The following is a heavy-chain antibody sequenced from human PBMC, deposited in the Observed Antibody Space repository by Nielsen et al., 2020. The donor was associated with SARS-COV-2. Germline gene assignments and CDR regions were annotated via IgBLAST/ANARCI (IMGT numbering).Heavy chain of an antibody. CDR3: TKGAQLGDY. J-gene: IGHJ4*02. V-gene: IGHV3-30*18. Sequence: GESLKISCEASRFTISRYGMHWVRQAPGKGLEWVTFISYDGSVKYYADSVKGRFTISTDLSNNTLYLQMNSLRVEDTAIYYCTKGAQLGDYWGQGTLVTVSS. CDR2: ISYDGSVK. CDR1: RFTISRYG. D-gene: IGHD6-13*01.